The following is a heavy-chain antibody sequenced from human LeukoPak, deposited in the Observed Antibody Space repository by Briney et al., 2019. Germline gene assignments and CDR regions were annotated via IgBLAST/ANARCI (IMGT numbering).Heavy chain of an antibody. CDR3: ARELTIFGYGFDI. V-gene: IGHV3-48*01. CDR2: ISSSSSTI. Sequence: PGGSLRLSCAASGFTFSSYSMNWVRQAPGKGLEWVSYISSSSSTIYYADSVKGRFTISRDNAKNSLYLQMNSLRAEDTAVYYCARELTIFGYGFDIWGQGTMVTVSS. J-gene: IGHJ3*02. D-gene: IGHD3-3*01. CDR1: GFTFSSYS.